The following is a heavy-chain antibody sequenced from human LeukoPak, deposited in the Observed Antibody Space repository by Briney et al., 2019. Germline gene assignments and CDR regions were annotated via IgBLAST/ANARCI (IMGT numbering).Heavy chain of an antibody. Sequence: GGSLRLSCAASGFTFSSYWMHWVRQAPGKGLVWVSRINGDGSTTTYADSVKGRFTISRDNAKNTLYLQMNSLRAEDTAVYYCARDYGGSSPFDYWGQGTLVTVSS. CDR2: INGDGSTT. CDR3: ARDYGGSSPFDY. J-gene: IGHJ4*02. CDR1: GFTFSSYW. D-gene: IGHD4-23*01. V-gene: IGHV3-74*01.